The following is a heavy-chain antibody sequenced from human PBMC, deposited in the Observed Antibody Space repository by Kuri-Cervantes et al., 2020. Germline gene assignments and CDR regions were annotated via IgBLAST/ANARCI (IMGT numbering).Heavy chain of an antibody. CDR3: AKDLYYYGSGSYYGY. V-gene: IGHV3-23*01. CDR2: ISGSGGST. J-gene: IGHJ4*02. Sequence: GESLKISCAASGFTFDDYAMHWVRQAPGKGLEWVSAISGSGGSTYYADSVKGRFTISRDNSKNTLYLQMNSLRAEDTAVYYCAKDLYYYGSGSYYGYWGQGTLVTVSS. CDR1: GFTFDDYA. D-gene: IGHD3-10*01.